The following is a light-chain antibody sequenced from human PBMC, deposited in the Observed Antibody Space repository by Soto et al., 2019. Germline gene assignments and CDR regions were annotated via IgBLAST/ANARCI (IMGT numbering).Light chain of an antibody. Sequence: EIVLTQSPGTLSLSPGERATLSCRASQSVSSSYLAWYQQKPGQAPRPLIYGASSRATGIPDRLSGSGSGTYFSLTISRLDPEDFAVYYCQQYGSSPYTFGQGTKLEIK. J-gene: IGKJ2*01. CDR3: QQYGSSPYT. V-gene: IGKV3-20*01. CDR1: QSVSSSY. CDR2: GAS.